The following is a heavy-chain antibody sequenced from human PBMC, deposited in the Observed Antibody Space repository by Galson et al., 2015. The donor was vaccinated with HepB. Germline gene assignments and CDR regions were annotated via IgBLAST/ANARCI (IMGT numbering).Heavy chain of an antibody. V-gene: IGHV1-18*01. CDR1: GYTFTSYG. Sequence: SVKVSCKASGYTFTSYGISWVRQAPGQGLEWMGWISAYNGNTNYAQKLQGRVTMTTDTSTSTAYMELRSLRSDDTAVYYCARDQTYYYDSSGSHWFDYWGQGTLVTVSS. CDR2: ISAYNGNT. J-gene: IGHJ4*02. D-gene: IGHD3-22*01. CDR3: ARDQTYYYDSSGSHWFDY.